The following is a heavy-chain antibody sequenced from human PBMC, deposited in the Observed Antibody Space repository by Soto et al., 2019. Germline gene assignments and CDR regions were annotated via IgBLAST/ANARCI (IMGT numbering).Heavy chain of an antibody. Sequence: ASVNVSCKASGYTFTSYGISWVRQAPGERLEWMGWISAYNGNTNYAQKLQGRVTMTTDTSTSTAYMELRSLRSDDTAVYYCARAEGDYIWGSYQDAFDIWGQGTMVTASS. CDR3: ARAEGDYIWGSYQDAFDI. D-gene: IGHD3-16*02. CDR2: ISAYNGNT. J-gene: IGHJ3*02. CDR1: GYTFTSYG. V-gene: IGHV1-18*01.